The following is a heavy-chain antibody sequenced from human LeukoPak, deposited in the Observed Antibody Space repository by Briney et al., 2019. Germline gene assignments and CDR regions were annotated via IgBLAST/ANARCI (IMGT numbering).Heavy chain of an antibody. V-gene: IGHV4-59*01. D-gene: IGHD2-2*01. Sequence: NPSETLSLTCTVSGGSISSYYWSWIRQPPGKGLEWIGYIYYTGSTEYHPSLKSRVTISLDTSKNQFSLKLTSVTAADTAVYYCARVYQSAEYYFDYWGQGNLVSVSS. J-gene: IGHJ4*02. CDR2: IYYTGST. CDR1: GGSISSYY. CDR3: ARVYQSAEYYFDY.